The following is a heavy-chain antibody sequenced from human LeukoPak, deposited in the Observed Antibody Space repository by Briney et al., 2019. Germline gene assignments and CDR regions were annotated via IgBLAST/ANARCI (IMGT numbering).Heavy chain of an antibody. J-gene: IGHJ3*02. D-gene: IGHD2-15*01. V-gene: IGHV4-4*07. CDR3: AIVMGSGDAFDI. CDR2: IYTSGST. Sequence: WIGRIYTSGSTNYNPSLKSRVTISVDTSKNQFSLKLSSVTAADTAVYYCAIVMGSGDAFDIWGQGTMVTVSS.